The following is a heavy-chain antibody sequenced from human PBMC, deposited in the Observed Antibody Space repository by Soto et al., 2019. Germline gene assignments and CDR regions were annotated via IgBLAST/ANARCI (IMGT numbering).Heavy chain of an antibody. J-gene: IGHJ4*02. D-gene: IGHD6-6*01. CDR3: AKDWMGYSSSSEFDS. CDR1: GFTFSSYG. CDR2: ISHDGSNK. Sequence: GGSLRLSCVASGFTFSSYGMHWVCQAPGKGLEWMAFISHDGSNKYSADSVKGRFTISRDNSKNTLYLQMNSLRAEDTALYYCAKDWMGYSSSSEFDSWGQGTLDTVSS. V-gene: IGHV3-30*18.